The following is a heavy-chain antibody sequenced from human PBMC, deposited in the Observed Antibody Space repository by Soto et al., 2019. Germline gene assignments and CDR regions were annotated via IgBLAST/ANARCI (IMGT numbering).Heavy chain of an antibody. CDR1: RGTFRSYA. CDR2: IIPIFGTA. CDR3: ARGFQLRSSWFDP. D-gene: IGHD2-2*01. J-gene: IGHJ5*02. Sequence: SVKVSCKASRGTFRSYAISWVRQAPGQGLEWMGGIIPIFGTANYAQKFQGRVTITADESTSTAYMELSSLRSEDTAVYYCARGFQLRSSWFDPWGQGTLVTVSS. V-gene: IGHV1-69*13.